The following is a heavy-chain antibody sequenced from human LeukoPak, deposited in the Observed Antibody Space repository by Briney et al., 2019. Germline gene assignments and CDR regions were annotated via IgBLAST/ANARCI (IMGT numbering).Heavy chain of an antibody. D-gene: IGHD6-19*01. CDR1: GYTFTSYG. Sequence: ASVKVSFKASGYTFTSYGISWVRQAPGQGLEWMGWISAYNGNTNYAQKLQGRVTMTTDTSTSTAYMELRSLRSDDTAVYYCARDAAVAGTHYFDYWGKGTLVTVSS. CDR3: ARDAAVAGTHYFDY. V-gene: IGHV1-18*01. J-gene: IGHJ4*02. CDR2: ISAYNGNT.